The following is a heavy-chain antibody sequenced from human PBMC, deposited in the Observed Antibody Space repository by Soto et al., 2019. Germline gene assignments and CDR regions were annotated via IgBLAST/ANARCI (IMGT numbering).Heavy chain of an antibody. D-gene: IGHD3-22*01. J-gene: IGHJ5*02. Sequence: QVQLVESGGGVVQPGRSLRLSCAASGFTFSSYGMHWVRQAPGKGLEWVAVIWYDGSNKYYADSVKGRFTISRDNSKNTLYLQMNSLRAEDTAVYYCARDAAVYYYDSSGYYYVTSWFDPWGQGTLVTVSS. CDR3: ARDAAVYYYDSSGYYYVTSWFDP. CDR1: GFTFSSYG. CDR2: IWYDGSNK. V-gene: IGHV3-33*01.